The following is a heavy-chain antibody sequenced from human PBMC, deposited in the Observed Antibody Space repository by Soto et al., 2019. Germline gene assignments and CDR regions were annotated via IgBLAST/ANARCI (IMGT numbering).Heavy chain of an antibody. Sequence: AASVKVSCKASGYTFTSYAMHWVRQAPGQRLEWMGWINAGNGNTKYSQKFQGRVTITRDTSASTAYMELSSLRSEDTAVYYCARDQHYDSSGYYYGMDVWGQGTTVTVSS. D-gene: IGHD3-22*01. CDR2: INAGNGNT. CDR3: ARDQHYDSSGYYYGMDV. V-gene: IGHV1-3*01. J-gene: IGHJ6*02. CDR1: GYTFTSYA.